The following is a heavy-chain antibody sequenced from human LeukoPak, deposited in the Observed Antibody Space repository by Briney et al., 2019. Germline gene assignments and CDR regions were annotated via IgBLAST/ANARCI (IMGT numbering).Heavy chain of an antibody. Sequence: ASVKVSCKASGYTFTAYYMHWVRQAPGQGLEWMGWINPNSGGTNYAQKFQGRVTMTRDTSISTAYMELSTLRSDDTAVYYCARAHFDWLHFDPWGQGTLVTVSS. CDR2: INPNSGGT. V-gene: IGHV1-2*02. D-gene: IGHD3-9*01. J-gene: IGHJ5*02. CDR3: ARAHFDWLHFDP. CDR1: GYTFTAYY.